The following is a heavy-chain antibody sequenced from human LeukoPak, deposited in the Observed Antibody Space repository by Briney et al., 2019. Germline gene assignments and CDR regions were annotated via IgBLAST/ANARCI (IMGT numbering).Heavy chain of an antibody. CDR1: GGSISSYY. J-gene: IGHJ3*02. CDR3: ARVRWLQYSFFDI. CDR2: IYYSGST. D-gene: IGHD5-24*01. V-gene: IGHV4-59*12. Sequence: SETLSLTCTVSGGSISSYYWSWIRQPPGKGLEWIGYIYYSGSTNYNPSLKSRVTISVDTSKNQFSLKLSSVTAADTAVYYCARVRWLQYSFFDIWGQGTMVTVSS.